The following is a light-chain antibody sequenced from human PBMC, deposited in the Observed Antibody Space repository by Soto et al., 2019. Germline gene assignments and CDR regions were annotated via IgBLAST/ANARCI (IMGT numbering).Light chain of an antibody. V-gene: IGKV3-20*01. CDR1: QSVSTY. J-gene: IGKJ1*01. CDR3: HQYGSSPRT. CDR2: DAS. Sequence: EIVLTQSPATLSLSPGERATLSCRASQSVSTYLAWYQQRPGQAPRLLIYDASYRATDIPPRFSGSGSGTDFTLTISRLEPEDFAVYYCHQYGSSPRTFGPGTKVDIK.